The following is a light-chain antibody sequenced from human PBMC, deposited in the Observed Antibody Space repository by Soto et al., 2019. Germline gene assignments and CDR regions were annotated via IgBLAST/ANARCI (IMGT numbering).Light chain of an antibody. V-gene: IGKV1-39*01. CDR3: QQSYTTPLT. CDR1: QSISSY. J-gene: IGKJ4*01. CDR2: DAS. Sequence: DIQMTQSPSSLSASVGDRVTITCRASQSISSYLNWYQQTPGTAPKLLIYDASSLQSGVPSRFRGSGSGTDFTLTITSLQPEDFATYYCQQSYTTPLTFGGGTKVEVK.